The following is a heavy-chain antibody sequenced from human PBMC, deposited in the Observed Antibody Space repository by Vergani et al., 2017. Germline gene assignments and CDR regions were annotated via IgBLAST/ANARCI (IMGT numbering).Heavy chain of an antibody. CDR2: ISSSGSTI. V-gene: IGHV3-11*04. CDR1: GFTFSDYY. D-gene: IGHD2-15*01. CDR3: ARVVCSGGSCYSGGEWFDP. Sequence: QVQLVESGGGLVKPGGSLRLSCAASGFTFSDYYMSWIRQAPGKGLEWVSYISSSGSTIYYADSVKGRFTIARDNAKNSLYLQMNSLRAEDTALYYCARVVCSGGSCYSGGEWFDPWGQGTLVTVSS. J-gene: IGHJ5*02.